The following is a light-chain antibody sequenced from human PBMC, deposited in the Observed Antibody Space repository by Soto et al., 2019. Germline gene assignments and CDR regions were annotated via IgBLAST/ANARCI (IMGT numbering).Light chain of an antibody. J-gene: IGLJ1*01. V-gene: IGLV2-14*03. CDR1: SSDVGGYNY. CDR3: SSYTSTTTRV. Sequence: SVLSQPASVSGSPGRAITIFCAGTSSDVGGYNYVSWYQQHPGKGPKLMIYEVSNRPSGVSNRFSGSKSGNTATLTISGLQAEDEADYYCSSYTSTTTRVFGTGTKVTVL. CDR2: EVS.